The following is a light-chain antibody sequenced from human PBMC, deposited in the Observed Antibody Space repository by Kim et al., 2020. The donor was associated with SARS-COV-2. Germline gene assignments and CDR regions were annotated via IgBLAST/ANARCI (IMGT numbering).Light chain of an antibody. J-gene: IGLJ3*02. CDR3: NSRDSSGNHWV. CDR2: RQN. V-gene: IGLV3-19*01. Sequence: ALGQTVMITCQGNSLSSYYSSWYQQKLVQAPVLVIYRQNNRPSSIPDRFSGSSSGNTASLTIPGAQAEDEADNYCNSRDSSGNHWVYGGQTQLTVL. CDR1: SLSSYY.